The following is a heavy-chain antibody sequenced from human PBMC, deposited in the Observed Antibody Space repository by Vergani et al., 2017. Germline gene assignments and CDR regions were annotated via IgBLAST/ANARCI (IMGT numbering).Heavy chain of an antibody. D-gene: IGHD2-2*01. V-gene: IGHV1-58*02. CDR3: AKKGGGDIVVVPAAMPPHFDY. J-gene: IGHJ4*02. CDR1: GFTFTSSA. CDR2: IVVGSGNT. Sequence: QLVQSGPEVKKPGTSVKVSCKASGFTFTSSAMQWVRQARGQRLEWIGWIVVGSGNTNYAQKFQERVTITRDMSTSTAYMELSSLRSEDTAVYYCAKKGGGDIVVVPAAMPPHFDYWGQGTLVTVSS.